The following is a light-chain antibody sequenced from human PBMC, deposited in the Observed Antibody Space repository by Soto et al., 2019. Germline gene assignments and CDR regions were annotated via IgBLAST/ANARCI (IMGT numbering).Light chain of an antibody. CDR3: QQYGTSHRT. J-gene: IGKJ1*01. CDR2: GAS. V-gene: IGKV3-20*01. CDR1: QSISGK. Sequence: EIVMTQSPATLSLSPGERATLSCRASQSISGKLAWDEDRRVQAPRLLXFGASSRATGIPDRFSCSGSGADFTLTISRLELEDFAVYYCQQYGTSHRTFGQGTKV.